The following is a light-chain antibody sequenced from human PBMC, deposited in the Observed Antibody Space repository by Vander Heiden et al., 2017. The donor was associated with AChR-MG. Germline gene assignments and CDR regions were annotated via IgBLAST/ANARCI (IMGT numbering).Light chain of an antibody. Sequence: SYELTQPPSVSVSPGQTARITCSGAALPKQYAYWYQQKPGQAPVLVINKDSERPSGIPERFSGSSSGTTVTLTISGVQAEDEADYYCQSADSSGTYGVFGGGTKLTVL. V-gene: IGLV3-25*03. CDR1: ALPKQY. J-gene: IGLJ2*01. CDR3: QSADSSGTYGV. CDR2: KDS.